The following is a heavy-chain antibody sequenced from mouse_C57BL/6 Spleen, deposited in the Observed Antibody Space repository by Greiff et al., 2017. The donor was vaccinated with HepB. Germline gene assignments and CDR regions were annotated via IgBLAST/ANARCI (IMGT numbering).Heavy chain of an antibody. CDR2: IYPGDGDT. J-gene: IGHJ3*01. D-gene: IGHD2-5*01. CDR3: ARPYSNFAWFAY. CDR1: GYAFSSSW. V-gene: IGHV1-82*01. Sequence: VQLQQSGPELVKPGASVKISCKASGYAFSSSWMNWVKQRPGKGLEWIGRIYPGDGDTNYNGKFKGKATLTADKSSSTAYMQLSSLTSEDSAVYFCARPYSNFAWFAYWGQGTLVTVSA.